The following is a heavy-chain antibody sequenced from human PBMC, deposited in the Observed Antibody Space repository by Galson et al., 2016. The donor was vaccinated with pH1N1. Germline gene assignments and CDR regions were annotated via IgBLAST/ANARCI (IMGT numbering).Heavy chain of an antibody. CDR3: ARDPGRPRLYYMDV. V-gene: IGHV3-21*01. CDR1: GFTFTAYC. CDR2: ITSNSFYI. J-gene: IGHJ6*03. Sequence: SLRLSCAVSGFTFTAYCMHWVRQALGKGLEWVSSITSNSFYIYFADSVKGRFSISRDNAKNSLYLHLNSLRAEDTAVYYCARDPGRPRLYYMDVWGKGTTVTFSS. D-gene: IGHD1-26*01.